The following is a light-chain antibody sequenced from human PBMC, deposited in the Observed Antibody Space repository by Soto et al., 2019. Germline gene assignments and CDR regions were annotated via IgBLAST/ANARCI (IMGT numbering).Light chain of an antibody. CDR1: QGISSY. CDR3: QHLKSDPVFT. Sequence: DIQLTQSPSFLSASVGDRVTITCRASQGISSYLAWYQQKPGKAPKLLIYAASTLQSGVPSRFSGSGSGTEFTLTISSLQPDDFATYYCQHLKSDPVFTFGPGTKVDIK. J-gene: IGKJ3*01. CDR2: AAS. V-gene: IGKV1-9*01.